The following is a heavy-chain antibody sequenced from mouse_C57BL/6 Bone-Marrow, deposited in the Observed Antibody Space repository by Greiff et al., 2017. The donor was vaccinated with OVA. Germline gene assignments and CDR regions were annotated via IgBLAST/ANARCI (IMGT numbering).Heavy chain of an antibody. J-gene: IGHJ3*01. CDR1: GYAFTNYL. CDR3: ANSNYSWFAY. CDR2: INPGSGGT. D-gene: IGHD2-5*01. V-gene: IGHV1-54*01. Sequence: VQLQQSGAELVRPGTSVKVSCKASGYAFTNYLIEWVKQRPGQGLEWIGVINPGSGGTNYNEKFKGKATLTADKSSSTAYMQLSSVTSEDSAVYFCANSNYSWFAYWGQGTLVTVSA.